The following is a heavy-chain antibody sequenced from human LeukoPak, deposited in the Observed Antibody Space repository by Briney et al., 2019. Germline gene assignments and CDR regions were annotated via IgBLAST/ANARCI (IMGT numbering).Heavy chain of an antibody. D-gene: IGHD6-13*01. V-gene: IGHV1-8*01. CDR2: MNPNSGNT. Sequence: GASVKVSCKASGYTFTSYDINWVRQATGQGLEWMGWMNPNSGNTGYAQKFQGRVTMTRNTSISAAYMGLSSLRSGDPGVYYCARGRPAARPPHWFDPWGQGTLVTVSS. CDR1: GYTFTSYD. J-gene: IGHJ5*02. CDR3: ARGRPAARPPHWFDP.